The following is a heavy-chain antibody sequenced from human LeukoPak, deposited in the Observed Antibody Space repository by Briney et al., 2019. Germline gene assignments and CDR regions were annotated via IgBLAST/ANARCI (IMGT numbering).Heavy chain of an antibody. J-gene: IGHJ4*02. V-gene: IGHV3-30-3*01. CDR3: ARDAMPTYYDFWSGYYFDY. CDR1: GFTFRSYA. CDR2: ISYDGSNK. Sequence: GGSVPLFCSASGFTFRSYAMHWVRQAPGKGLEWVAVISYDGSNKYYADSVKGRFTISRDNSKNTLYLQMNSLRAEDTAVYYCARDAMPTYYDFWSGYYFDYWGQGTLVTVSS. D-gene: IGHD3-3*01.